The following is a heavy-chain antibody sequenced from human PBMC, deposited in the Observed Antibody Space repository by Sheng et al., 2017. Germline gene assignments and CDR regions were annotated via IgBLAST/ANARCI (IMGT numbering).Heavy chain of an antibody. J-gene: IGHJ4*02. CDR1: GFIFNTYS. Sequence: EVQLVGSGGGLVQPGGSLRLSCAASGFIFNTYSMTWVRQAPAKGLEWVSSIDSSGGDTSYADSVEGRFTLSRDNSKNSMFLQMNSLRAEDTAVYYCARVCSGYSHSCFDFWGQGTLVTVSS. D-gene: IGHD5-18*01. CDR2: IDSSGGDT. V-gene: IGHV3-23*04. CDR3: ARVCSGYSHSCFDF.